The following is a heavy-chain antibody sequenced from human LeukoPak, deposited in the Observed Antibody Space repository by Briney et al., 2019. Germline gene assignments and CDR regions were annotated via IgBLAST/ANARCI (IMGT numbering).Heavy chain of an antibody. Sequence: PSVKVSCKASGYTFTSYYMHWVRQAPGQGLEWMGWTSAYNGNTNYAQKLQGRVTMTTDTSTSTAYMELRSLRSDDTAVYYCARGDNYYDSSGYFDYWGQGTLVTVSS. D-gene: IGHD3-22*01. CDR3: ARGDNYYDSSGYFDY. CDR1: GYTFTSYY. J-gene: IGHJ4*02. V-gene: IGHV1-18*04. CDR2: TSAYNGNT.